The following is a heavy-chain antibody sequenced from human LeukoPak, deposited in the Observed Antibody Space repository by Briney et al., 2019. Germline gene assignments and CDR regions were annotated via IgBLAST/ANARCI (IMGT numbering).Heavy chain of an antibody. CDR1: GFTLSSYG. Sequence: GASLRLSCAASGFTLSSYGMHWVRQAPAKGLEWVAFIRYDGSNKCYADSVKGRFTISRDNSKNTLYLQMNSLRAEDTAVYYCAKDRPSIAVAGTAFDYWGQGTLVTVSS. CDR3: AKDRPSIAVAGTAFDY. D-gene: IGHD6-19*01. V-gene: IGHV3-30*02. CDR2: IRYDGSNK. J-gene: IGHJ4*02.